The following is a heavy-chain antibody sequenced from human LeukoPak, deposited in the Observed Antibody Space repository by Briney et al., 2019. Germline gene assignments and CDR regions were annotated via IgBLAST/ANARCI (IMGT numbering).Heavy chain of an antibody. V-gene: IGHV4-59*01. CDR3: ARPAYLGIVGATDDAFDI. J-gene: IGHJ3*02. Sequence: SETLSLTCTVSGGSISSYYWSWVRQPPGKGLEWIGYIYYSGSTNYNPSLKSRVTISVDTSKNQFSLKLSSVTAADTAVYYCARPAYLGIVGATDDAFDIWGQGTMVTVSS. CDR1: GGSISSYY. D-gene: IGHD1-26*01. CDR2: IYYSGST.